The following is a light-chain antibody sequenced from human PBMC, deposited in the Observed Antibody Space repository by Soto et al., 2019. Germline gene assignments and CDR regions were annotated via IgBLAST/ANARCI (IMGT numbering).Light chain of an antibody. Sequence: DIQMTQSPSSLSASVGDRVTIACRASQSSSNFLNWYQQKPGKAPKLLIYAASSLQSGVPSRFSGSGSGTDFTLTISSLQPEDFATYYCQQSYSTPYTFGQGTKLETK. V-gene: IGKV1-39*01. CDR2: AAS. CDR3: QQSYSTPYT. J-gene: IGKJ2*01. CDR1: QSSSNF.